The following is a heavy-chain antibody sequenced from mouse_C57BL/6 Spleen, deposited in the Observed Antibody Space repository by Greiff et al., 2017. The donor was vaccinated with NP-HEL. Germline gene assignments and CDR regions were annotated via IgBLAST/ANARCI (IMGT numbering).Heavy chain of an antibody. CDR1: GYTFTSYW. Sequence: QVQLQQPGAELVKPGASVKVSCKASGYTFTSYWMHWVKQRPGQGLEWIGRIHPSDSDTNYNQKFKGKATLTVDKSSSTAYMQLSSLTSEDSAVYYCAMGGEPYAMDYWGQGTSVTVSS. J-gene: IGHJ4*01. V-gene: IGHV1-74*01. CDR3: AMGGEPYAMDY. CDR2: IHPSDSDT.